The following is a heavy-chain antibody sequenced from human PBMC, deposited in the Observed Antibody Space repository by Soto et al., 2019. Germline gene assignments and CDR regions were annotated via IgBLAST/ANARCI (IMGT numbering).Heavy chain of an antibody. D-gene: IGHD6-6*01. CDR2: INIGSFSI. V-gene: IGHV3-21*01. CDR1: GFTFSSYS. Sequence: GGSRRRSWAASGFTFSSYSMNWGRQAPGKGLEWVSSINIGSFSINYADSVNGRFSISRDNAQNSLHLQMNNLRAEDTAVYYCARNESSNIYGMDVWGQGTTVTVSS. J-gene: IGHJ6*02. CDR3: ARNESSNIYGMDV.